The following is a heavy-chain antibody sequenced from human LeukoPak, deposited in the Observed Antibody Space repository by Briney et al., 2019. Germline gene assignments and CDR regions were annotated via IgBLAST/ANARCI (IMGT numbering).Heavy chain of an antibody. V-gene: IGHV1-18*04. CDR2: ISAYNGNT. J-gene: IGHJ4*02. Sequence: ASVKVSCKASGYTFTSCGISWVRQAPGQGLEWMGWISAYNGNTNYAQKLQGRVTMTTDTSTSTAYMELRSLRSDDTAVYYCAREMGYGSGSYYNKFDYWGQGTLVTVSS. CDR3: AREMGYGSGSYYNKFDY. CDR1: GYTFTSCG. D-gene: IGHD3-10*01.